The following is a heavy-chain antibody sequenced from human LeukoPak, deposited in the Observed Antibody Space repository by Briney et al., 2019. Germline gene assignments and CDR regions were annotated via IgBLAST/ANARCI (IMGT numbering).Heavy chain of an antibody. CDR2: IIVGSGTT. Sequence: GTSVKVSCKSSGFSFSNSAVQWVRQARGQRLEWIGWIIVGSGTTNYAQSLQGRLTITRDMSTNTAYMELSSLRSEDTAVYYCATTRGYCSSTSCARGAFDIWGQGTMVTVSS. CDR3: ATTRGYCSSTSCARGAFDI. J-gene: IGHJ3*02. CDR1: GFSFSNSA. V-gene: IGHV1-58*01. D-gene: IGHD2-2*01.